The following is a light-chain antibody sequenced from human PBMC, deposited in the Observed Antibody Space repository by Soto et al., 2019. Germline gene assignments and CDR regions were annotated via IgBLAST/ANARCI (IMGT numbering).Light chain of an antibody. V-gene: IGKV3D-11*02. CDR1: QIINTY. CDR3: QQRRSWQVT. J-gene: IGKJ5*01. CDR2: DAS. Sequence: ENVLTQSPATLSFSPGEGATLPCRASQIINTYLAWYQQKPGQAPRLLIYDASKRATGIPARFSGSGSGTNFTLTISSLEPEDFAVYYCQQRRSWQVTFGQGTRLEIK.